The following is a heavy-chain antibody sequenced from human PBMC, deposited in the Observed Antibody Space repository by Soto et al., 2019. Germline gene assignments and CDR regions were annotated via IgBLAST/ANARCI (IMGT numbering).Heavy chain of an antibody. J-gene: IGHJ4*02. CDR1: GFSLSTSGMC. CDR2: IYWDDDK. CDR3: AHRTTGGSYDSSGYYNALFDY. V-gene: IGHV2-5*08. Sequence: SGPTLVNPTQTLTLTCNLSGFSLSTSGMCVSWIRQPPGKALEWLALIYWDDDKRYSPSLKSRLTITKDTSKNQVVLTMTNMDPVDTATYYCAHRTTGGSYDSSGYYNALFDYWGQGTLVTVSS. D-gene: IGHD3-22*01.